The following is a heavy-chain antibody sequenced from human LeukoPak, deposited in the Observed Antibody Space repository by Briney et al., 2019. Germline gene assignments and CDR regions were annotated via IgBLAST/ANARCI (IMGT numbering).Heavy chain of an antibody. CDR3: ARLAVYYYDSSGYPF. J-gene: IGHJ4*02. CDR2: INHSGST. Sequence: SETLSLTCAVYGGSFSGYYWSWIRQPPGKGLEWIGEINHSGSTNYNPSLKSRVTISVDTSKNQFSLKLSSVTAADTAVCYCARLAVYYYDSSGYPFWGQGTLVTVSS. D-gene: IGHD3-22*01. CDR1: GGSFSGYY. V-gene: IGHV4-34*01.